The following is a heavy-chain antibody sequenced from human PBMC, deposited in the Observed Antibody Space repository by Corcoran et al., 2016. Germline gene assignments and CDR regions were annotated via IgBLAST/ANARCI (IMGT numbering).Heavy chain of an antibody. V-gene: IGHV1-46*01. J-gene: IGHJ6*02. CDR2: INPSGGST. CDR1: GYTFTSYY. Sequence: QVQLVQSGAEVKKPGASVKVSCKASGYTFTSYYMHWVRQAPGQGLEWMGIINPSGGSTSYAQKFQGRVTMTRDTSTSTVYMELSSLRSEDTAVYYWGGAYSSSSPYYDDGMDVWGQGTTVTVSS. CDR3: GGAYSSSSPYYDDGMDV. D-gene: IGHD6-6*01.